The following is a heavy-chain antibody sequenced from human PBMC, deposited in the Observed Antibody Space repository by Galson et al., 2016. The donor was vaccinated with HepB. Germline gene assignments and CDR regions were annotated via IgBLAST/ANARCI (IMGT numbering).Heavy chain of an antibody. V-gene: IGHV3-74*01. Sequence: SLRLSCAAFGFAFSGHAMSWVRQAPGKGLVWVSRITSDVTTTTYADPVQGRFTISRDNAKTTLYLQMNSLRAEDTAVYYGARDPVGHGSGSYYYYYYGMDVWGQGTTVTVSS. CDR2: ITSDVTTT. CDR3: ARDPVGHGSGSYYYYYYGMDV. CDR1: GFAFSGHA. D-gene: IGHD3-10*01. J-gene: IGHJ6*02.